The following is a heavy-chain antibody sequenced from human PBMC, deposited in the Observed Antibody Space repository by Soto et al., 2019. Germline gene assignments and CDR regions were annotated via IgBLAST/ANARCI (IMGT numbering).Heavy chain of an antibody. CDR3: AKDALYSSSWIYY. CDR2: INGSGGST. V-gene: IGHV3-23*01. Sequence: PGGSLRLSCAASGFTFSSYAMSWVRQAPGKGLEWVSAINGSGGSTYYADSVKGRFTISRDNSKNTLYLQMNSLRAEDTTVYYCAKDALYSSSWIYYWGQGTLVTVSS. D-gene: IGHD6-13*01. CDR1: GFTFSSYA. J-gene: IGHJ4*02.